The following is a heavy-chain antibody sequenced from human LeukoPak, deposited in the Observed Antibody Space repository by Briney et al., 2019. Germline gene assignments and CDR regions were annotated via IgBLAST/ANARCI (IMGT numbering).Heavy chain of an antibody. D-gene: IGHD3-10*01. V-gene: IGHV3-23*01. Sequence: TGGSLRLSCAASGFTFSSYAMSWVRQAPGKGLEWVSAISGSGGSTYYADSVKGRFTISRDNSKNTLYLQMNSLRAEDTAVYYCANAPYFSIWFGELSGWFDPWGQGTLVTVSS. J-gene: IGHJ5*02. CDR3: ANAPYFSIWFGELSGWFDP. CDR2: ISGSGGST. CDR1: GFTFSSYA.